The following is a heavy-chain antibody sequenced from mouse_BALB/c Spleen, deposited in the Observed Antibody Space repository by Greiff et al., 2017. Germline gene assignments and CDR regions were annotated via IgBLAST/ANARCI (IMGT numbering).Heavy chain of an antibody. V-gene: IGHV4-1*02. CDR3: ARPDYGYPPASYAMDY. CDR1: GFDFSRYW. CDR2: INPDSSTI. D-gene: IGHD2-2*01. Sequence: EVHLVESGGGLVQPGGSLKLSCAASGFDFSRYWMSWVRQAPGKGLEWIGEINPDSSTINYTPSLKDKFIISRDNAKNTLYLQMSKVRSEDTALYYCARPDYGYPPASYAMDYWGQGTSVTVSS. J-gene: IGHJ4*01.